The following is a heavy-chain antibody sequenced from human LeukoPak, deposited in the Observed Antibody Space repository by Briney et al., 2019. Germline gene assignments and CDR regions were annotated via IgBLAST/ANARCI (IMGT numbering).Heavy chain of an antibody. CDR2: IKSKVDSGTT. V-gene: IGHV3-15*01. CDR1: GFTFKNAW. D-gene: IGHD3-16*01. CDR3: TSISASVLGESFDY. J-gene: IGHJ4*02. Sequence: GGSLRLSCAASGFTFKNAWMGWVRQAPGKGLEWVGRIKSKVDSGTTDFAAPVKGRFSISRDDSKNTQYLQMNSLKTEDTAVYYCTSISASVLGESFDYWGQGTLVTVSS.